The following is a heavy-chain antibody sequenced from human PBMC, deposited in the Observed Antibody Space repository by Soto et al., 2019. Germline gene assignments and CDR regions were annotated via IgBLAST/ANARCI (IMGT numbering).Heavy chain of an antibody. Sequence: GESLKISCKGSGYSFTSYWIGWVRQMPGKGLEWMGIIYPGDSDTRYSPSFQGQVTIPAYKSISTAYLQWSSLKASATAMYYCARPGYSYGYEYFQHWGQGTLVTVSS. D-gene: IGHD5-18*01. CDR2: IYPGDSDT. J-gene: IGHJ1*01. V-gene: IGHV5-51*01. CDR3: ARPGYSYGYEYFQH. CDR1: GYSFTSYW.